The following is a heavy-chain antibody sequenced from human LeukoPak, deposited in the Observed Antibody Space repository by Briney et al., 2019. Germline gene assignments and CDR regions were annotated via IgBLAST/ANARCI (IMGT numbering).Heavy chain of an antibody. CDR3: ARDFSDSSGYYRTFDY. V-gene: IGHV3-21*01. CDR2: ISSSSYI. Sequence: GGSLRLSCAASGFTFSSYSMNWVRQAPGKGLEWVSSISSSSYIYYADSVKGRFTISRDNAKNSLCLQMNSLRAEDTAVYYCARDFSDSSGYYRTFDYWGQGTLVTVSS. CDR1: GFTFSSYS. D-gene: IGHD3-22*01. J-gene: IGHJ4*02.